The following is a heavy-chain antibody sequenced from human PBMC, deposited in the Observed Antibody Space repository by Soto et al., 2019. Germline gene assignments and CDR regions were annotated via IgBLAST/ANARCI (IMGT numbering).Heavy chain of an antibody. Sequence: SLRLSCAASGFTFSTYGMHWVRQAPGKGLEWVAVISYDGTNKYYADSVKGRFTISRDNSKNTLYLQMNSLRAEDTAVYYCAKWDCSSTSCYRFSLDYWGQGTLVTVSS. CDR1: GFTFSTYG. V-gene: IGHV3-30*18. J-gene: IGHJ4*02. CDR3: AKWDCSSTSCYRFSLDY. CDR2: ISYDGTNK. D-gene: IGHD2-2*01.